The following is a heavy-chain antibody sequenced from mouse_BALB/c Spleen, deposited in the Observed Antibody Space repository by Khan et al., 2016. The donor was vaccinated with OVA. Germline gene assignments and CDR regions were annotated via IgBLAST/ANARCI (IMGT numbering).Heavy chain of an antibody. Sequence: QVQLKESGADLAKPGASLKMSCTTSGYTFTSYWMPWINQRPARGLQWIGYIIRTSGNTDSNQTLKNKTTLTADKSTSTAYMQLSSLTSDDSAVYYGARDRIDYWGQGTTLTVSS. J-gene: IGHJ2*01. V-gene: IGHV1-7*01. CDR3: ARDRIDY. CDR1: GYTFTSYW. CDR2: IIRTSGNT.